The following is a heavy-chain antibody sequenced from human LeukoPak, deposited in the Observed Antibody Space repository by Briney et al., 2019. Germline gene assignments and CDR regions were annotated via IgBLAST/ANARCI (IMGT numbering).Heavy chain of an antibody. CDR1: GGSISSSSYY. CDR2: IYTSGST. Sequence: PSETLSLTCTVSGGSISSSSYYWGWIRQPPGKGLEWIGRIYTSGSTNYNPSLKSRVTMSVDTSKNQFSLKLSSVTAADTAVYYCARGQLWLYYWGQGTLVTVSS. CDR3: ARGQLWLYY. V-gene: IGHV4-61*05. D-gene: IGHD5-18*01. J-gene: IGHJ4*02.